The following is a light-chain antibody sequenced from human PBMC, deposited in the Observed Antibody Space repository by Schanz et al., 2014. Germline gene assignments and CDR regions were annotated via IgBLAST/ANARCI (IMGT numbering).Light chain of an antibody. CDR3: QSYDSSLSVV. V-gene: IGLV2-8*01. CDR2: EVS. CDR1: SSDVGGYNY. J-gene: IGLJ2*01. Sequence: QSVLTQPPSASGSPGQSVTISCTGTSSDVGGYNYVSWYQQHPGKVPKLLIFEVSQRPSGVPDRFSGSKSGNTASLTITGLQAEDEADYYCQSYDSSLSVVFGGGTKLTVL.